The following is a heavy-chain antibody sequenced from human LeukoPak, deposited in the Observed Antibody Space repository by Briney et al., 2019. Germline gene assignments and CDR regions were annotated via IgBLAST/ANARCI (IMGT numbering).Heavy chain of an antibody. V-gene: IGHV3-30*04. CDR3: ARDYCSGGSCYSENWFDH. Sequence: GGSLRLSCAASGFTFSSYAMHWVRQAPGKGLEWGAVISYDGSNKYYADSVKGRFTISRDNSKNTLYLQMNSLRAEDTAVYYCARDYCSGGSCYSENWFDHWGQGTLVTVSS. J-gene: IGHJ5*02. CDR1: GFTFSSYA. D-gene: IGHD2-15*01. CDR2: ISYDGSNK.